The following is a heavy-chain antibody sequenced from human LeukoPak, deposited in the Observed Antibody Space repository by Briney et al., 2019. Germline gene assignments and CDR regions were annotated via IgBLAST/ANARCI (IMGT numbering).Heavy chain of an antibody. CDR1: GFTFSSYW. J-gene: IGHJ4*02. D-gene: IGHD2-21*02. Sequence: PGGSVRLSCAASGFTFSSYWMHWVRQAPGKGLVWVSRINSDGSSTSYADSVKGRFTISRDNPKTTVYLQMNSLKIEDTAVYYCAKDLLAVTAPKAYFDFWGQGTLVTVSS. CDR3: AKDLLAVTAPKAYFDF. CDR2: INSDGSST. V-gene: IGHV3-74*01.